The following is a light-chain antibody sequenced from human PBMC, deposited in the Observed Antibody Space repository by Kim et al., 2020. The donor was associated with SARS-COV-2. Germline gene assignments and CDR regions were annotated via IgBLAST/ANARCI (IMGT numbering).Light chain of an antibody. CDR1: KLGDKY. CDR2: RDN. Sequence: SYELTQPPSVSVSPGQTVSITCSGDKLGDKYVSWYQQRSGQSPALVIYRDNKRPSGIPERFSGSNSGNTATLTISGTHAMDEADYYCQAWDSSTFYVFGT. V-gene: IGLV3-1*01. CDR3: QAWDSSTFYV. J-gene: IGLJ1*01.